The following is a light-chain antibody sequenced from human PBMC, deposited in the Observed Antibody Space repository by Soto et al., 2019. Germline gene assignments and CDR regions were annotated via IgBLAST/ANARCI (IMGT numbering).Light chain of an antibody. J-gene: IGKJ2*01. CDR3: QHYYTYQYT. V-gene: IGKV1-5*03. CDR2: KAS. Sequence: DIQMTQSPSTLSASVGGRVTISCRASQNINNLLAWYQQKPGKVPKLLIYKASSLESGVPSRFSGSGSGTDFTLTISSLQPDDFATYYCQHYYTYQYTFGQGTKLEIK. CDR1: QNINNL.